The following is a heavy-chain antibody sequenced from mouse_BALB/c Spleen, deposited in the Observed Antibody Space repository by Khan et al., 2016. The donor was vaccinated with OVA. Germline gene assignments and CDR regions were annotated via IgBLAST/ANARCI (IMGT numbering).Heavy chain of an antibody. J-gene: IGHJ3*01. CDR1: GYTFTDFT. CDR3: PSGGGGSRFAY. CDR2: ISTYYGDV. V-gene: IGHV1S137*01. Sequence: QVQLQQSGAELVRPGVSVKISCKGSGYTFTDFTIHWVKQSHALSLEWIGVISTYYGDVTYNQKFKGKATMTVDKSSSTTYMELDRLTSEDSAIYYCPSGGGGSRFAYWGQGTLVTVSA.